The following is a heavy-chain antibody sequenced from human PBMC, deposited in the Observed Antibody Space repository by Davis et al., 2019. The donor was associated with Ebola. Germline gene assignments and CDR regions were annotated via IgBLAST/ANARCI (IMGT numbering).Heavy chain of an antibody. V-gene: IGHV3-7*01. CDR2: IKQDGSEK. Sequence: GASLKISCAASGFTFSSYWMSWVRQAPGKGLEWVANIKQDGSEKYYVDSVKGRFTISRDNAKNSLYLQMNSLRAEDTAVYYCAREYYGSGSYLGESWFDPWGQGTLVTVSS. CDR1: GFTFSSYW. D-gene: IGHD3-10*01. J-gene: IGHJ5*02. CDR3: AREYYGSGSYLGESWFDP.